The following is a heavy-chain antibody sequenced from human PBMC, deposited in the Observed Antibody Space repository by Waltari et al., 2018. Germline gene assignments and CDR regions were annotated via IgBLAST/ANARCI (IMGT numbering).Heavy chain of an antibody. V-gene: IGHV1-69*08. CDR2: ISPSLVKA. CDR1: GGTFSSYT. CDR3: ARGRTTVGDDY. D-gene: IGHD4-17*01. J-gene: IGHJ4*02. Sequence: QVQLVQSGAEVKKPGSSVKVSCKASGGTFSSYTISWGRQAPGQGLEWMGRISPSLVKANYAQKFQCRVTITADKSTSTAYMELSSLRAEDTAVYYCARGRTTVGDDYWGQGTLVTVSS.